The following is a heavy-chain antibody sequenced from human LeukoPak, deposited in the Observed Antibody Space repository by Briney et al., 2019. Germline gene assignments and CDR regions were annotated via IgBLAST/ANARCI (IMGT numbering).Heavy chain of an antibody. CDR1: GFTFSSYV. V-gene: IGHV3-23*01. CDR2: ITGSGDST. CDR3: AKRGPAGAGKSPDYFEY. D-gene: IGHD6-19*01. J-gene: IGHJ4*02. Sequence: GGSLRLSCAASGFTFSSYVMSWVRQAPGKGLEWVSAITGSGDSTYYADSVKGRFTITRDNSKNTLYLQMNSLRAEDTAVYYCAKRGPAGAGKSPDYFEYWGQGTLVTVSS.